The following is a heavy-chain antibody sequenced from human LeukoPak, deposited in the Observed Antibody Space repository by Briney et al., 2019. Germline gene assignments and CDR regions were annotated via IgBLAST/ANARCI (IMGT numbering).Heavy chain of an antibody. CDR2: IIPILGTA. CDR1: GGTFSSYA. Sequence: ASVKVSCKASGGTFSSYAISWVRQAPGQGLEWMGRIIPILGTANYAQKFQGRVTITTDESTSTAYMELSSLRSEDTAVYYCAREVGGNWFDPWGQGTLVTVSS. V-gene: IGHV1-69*11. D-gene: IGHD2-15*01. J-gene: IGHJ5*02. CDR3: AREVGGNWFDP.